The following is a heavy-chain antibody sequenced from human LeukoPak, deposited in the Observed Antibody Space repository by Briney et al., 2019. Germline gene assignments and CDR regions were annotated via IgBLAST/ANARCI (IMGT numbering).Heavy chain of an antibody. D-gene: IGHD6-13*01. J-gene: IGHJ3*02. CDR3: SSSSYDAFDI. V-gene: IGHV3-11*04. CDR1: GFTFSDYY. Sequence: GGSLRLSCAASGFTFSDYYMSWIRQAPGKGLEWVSYITSSGSTMYYADSVKGRFTISRDNAKNSLYLQMNSLRAEDTAVYYCSSSSYDAFDIWGQGTMVTVSS. CDR2: ITSSGSTM.